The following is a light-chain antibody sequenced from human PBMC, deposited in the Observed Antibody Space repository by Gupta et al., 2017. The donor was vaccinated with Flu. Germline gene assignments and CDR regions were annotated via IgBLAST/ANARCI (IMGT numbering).Light chain of an antibody. CDR2: ASS. J-gene: IGKJ4*02. V-gene: IGKV1-39*01. CDR1: QPVTSY. CDR3: LQSYITPRT. Sequence: PSSLSASVGDRVTLTCRTSQPVTSYQSWYQQKPGKAPKLLIYASSTLHSGVPSRFSGSGSGTKVTLTISSLQPEDSATYYCLQSYITPRTFGPGTRVEIK.